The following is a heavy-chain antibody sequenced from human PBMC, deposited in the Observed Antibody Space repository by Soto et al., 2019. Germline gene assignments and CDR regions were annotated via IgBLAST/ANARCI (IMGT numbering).Heavy chain of an antibody. D-gene: IGHD5-12*01. V-gene: IGHV3-33*01. Sequence: QVQLVESGGGVVQPGRSLILSCAASGFTFSSYGMHWVRQAPGKGLEWVAVIWYDGSNKWYADSVKGRFTISRDNSKNTLYLQMNSLRAEDTAVYSCARDRGYSGYDSPRFYYGMDVWGQGTTVTVSS. CDR2: IWYDGSNK. CDR3: ARDRGYSGYDSPRFYYGMDV. J-gene: IGHJ6*02. CDR1: GFTFSSYG.